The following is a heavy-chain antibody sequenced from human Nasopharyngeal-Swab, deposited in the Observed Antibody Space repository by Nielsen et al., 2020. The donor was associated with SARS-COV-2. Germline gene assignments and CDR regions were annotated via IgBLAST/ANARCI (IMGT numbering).Heavy chain of an antibody. Sequence: ETLSLTCAASGFTFRSYSMNWVRQAPGKGLEWVSSISSSSSYIYYADSVKGRFTISRDNAKNSLYLQMNSLRAEDTAVYYCARVTGYSGYGCYDYWGQGTLVTVSS. CDR3: ARVTGYSGYGCYDY. J-gene: IGHJ4*02. D-gene: IGHD5-12*01. V-gene: IGHV3-21*01. CDR1: GFTFRSYS. CDR2: ISSSSSYI.